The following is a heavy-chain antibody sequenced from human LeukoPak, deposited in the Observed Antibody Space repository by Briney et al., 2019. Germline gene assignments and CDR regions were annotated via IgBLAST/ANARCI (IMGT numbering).Heavy chain of an antibody. D-gene: IGHD2-21*01. J-gene: IGHJ1*01. Sequence: ASVKVSCKASGYTFTSHAISWVRQAPGQGLEWMGGIIPIFGTAKYAQKFQGRVTITADESTSTAYMELSSLRSEDTAVYYCARDSSEFRSLIPHWGQGTLVTVSS. CDR3: ARDSSEFRSLIPH. V-gene: IGHV1-69*13. CDR1: GYTFTSHA. CDR2: IIPIFGTA.